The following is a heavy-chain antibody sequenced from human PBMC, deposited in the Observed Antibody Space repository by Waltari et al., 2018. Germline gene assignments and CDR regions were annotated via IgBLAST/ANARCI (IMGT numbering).Heavy chain of an antibody. J-gene: IGHJ4*02. CDR2: ISWNSGII. V-gene: IGHV3-9*01. Sequence: EVEVVESGGGLVQPGRSLRLSCVVSGITFDAYAINWVRQIPGNGLEWVSGISWNSGIIGYADSVRGRFTISRDNARNSLYLQMDNLRPDDSAVYYCATIRTREWELRSYFEYWGQGTLVTVSS. CDR3: ATIRTREWELRSYFEY. D-gene: IGHD1-26*01. CDR1: GITFDAYA.